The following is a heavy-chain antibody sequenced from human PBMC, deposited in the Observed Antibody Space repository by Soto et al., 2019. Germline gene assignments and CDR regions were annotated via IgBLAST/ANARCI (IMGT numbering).Heavy chain of an antibody. CDR2: ISAYNGNT. CDR1: GYTFTSYG. D-gene: IGHD3-22*01. J-gene: IGHJ4*02. Sequence: ASVKVSCKASGYTFTSYGISWVRQAPGQGLEWMGWISAYNGNTNYAQKLQGRVTMTTDTSTSTAYVELRSLRSDDTAVYYCARSTAYYYDSSGYPDDYWGQGTLVTVSS. V-gene: IGHV1-18*01. CDR3: ARSTAYYYDSSGYPDDY.